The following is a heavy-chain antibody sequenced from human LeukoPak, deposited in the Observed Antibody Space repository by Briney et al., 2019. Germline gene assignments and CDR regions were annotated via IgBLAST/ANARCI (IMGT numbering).Heavy chain of an antibody. CDR2: ISTYDGNT. V-gene: IGHV1-18*01. D-gene: IGHD2-2*01. CDR1: AYTSPNYG. Sequence: ASVKVSCKASAYTSPNYGITWVRQAPGRGLEWMGWISTYDGNTQYAQKFQGRVTMTTDTPTKTVYMELRSLRSNDTAVYYCALPAKGAYFYYYMEVWGKGTTVTVSS. CDR3: ALPAKGAYFYYYMEV. J-gene: IGHJ6*03.